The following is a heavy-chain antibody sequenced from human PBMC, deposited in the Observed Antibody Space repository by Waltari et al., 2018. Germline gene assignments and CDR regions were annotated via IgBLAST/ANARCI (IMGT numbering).Heavy chain of an antibody. Sequence: QVQLQESGPGQLKPSETLSLTCSGAGYSLRDGYLGGWIRLPPGKGLEWMASIKHTGNTYYNPSLKSLVTLSLDTSKNHFSLTLTSVTAADTALYYCARDLYGGNAAEYFDPWGQGTLLTVSS. V-gene: IGHV4-38-2*02. CDR3: ARDLYGGNAAEYFDP. D-gene: IGHD4-17*01. CDR2: IKHTGNT. CDR1: GYSLRDGYL. J-gene: IGHJ4*02.